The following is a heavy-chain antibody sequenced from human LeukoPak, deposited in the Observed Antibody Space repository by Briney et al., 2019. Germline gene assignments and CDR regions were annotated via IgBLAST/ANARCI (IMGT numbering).Heavy chain of an antibody. CDR2: IYYSGST. V-gene: IGHV4-59*01. J-gene: IGHJ6*03. CDR3: ARDSGSYYSSSYYYYYYMDV. CDR1: GGSISSYY. Sequence: SETLSLTCTVSGGSISSYYWSWIRQPPGKGLEWIGYIYYSGSTHYNPSLKSRVTISVDTSKNQFSLKLSSVTAADTAVYYCARDSGSYYSSSYYYYYYMDVWGKGTTVTVSS. D-gene: IGHD1-26*01.